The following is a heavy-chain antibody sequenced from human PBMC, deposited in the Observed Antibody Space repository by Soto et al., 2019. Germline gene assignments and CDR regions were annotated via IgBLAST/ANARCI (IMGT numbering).Heavy chain of an antibody. J-gene: IGHJ4*02. V-gene: IGHV3-48*02. CDR3: ARDRRLRWYNYFDY. CDR2: ISSSSSTI. Sequence: GGTLSLSCAASGFTFSSYSMNWVRQAPGKGLEWVSYISSSSSTIYYADSVKGRFTISRDNAKNSLYLQMNSLRDEDTAVYYCARDRRLRWYNYFDYWGQGTLVTVSS. CDR1: GFTFSSYS. D-gene: IGHD4-17*01.